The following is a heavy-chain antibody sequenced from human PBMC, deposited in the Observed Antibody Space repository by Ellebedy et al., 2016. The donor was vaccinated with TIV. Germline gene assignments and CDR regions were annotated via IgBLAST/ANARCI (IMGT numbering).Heavy chain of an antibody. CDR1: GFTVSSNY. Sequence: GESLKISCAASGFTVSSNYMSLVRQAPGKGLEWVSVIYSGGSTYYADSVKGRFTISRDNSKNTLYLQMNSLRAEDTAVYYCARDRRLGMGVWGQGTTVTVSS. CDR2: IYSGGST. D-gene: IGHD5-24*01. CDR3: ARDRRLGMGV. J-gene: IGHJ6*02. V-gene: IGHV3-53*01.